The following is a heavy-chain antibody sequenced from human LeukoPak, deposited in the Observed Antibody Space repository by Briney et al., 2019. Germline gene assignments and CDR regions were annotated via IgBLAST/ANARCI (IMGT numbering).Heavy chain of an antibody. D-gene: IGHD3-22*01. CDR2: IIPIFGTA. J-gene: IGHJ3*02. V-gene: IGHV1-69*13. Sequence: PSVKVSCKASGGTFSSYAISWVRQAPGQGLEWMGGIIPIFGTANYAQKFQGRVTITADESTSTAYMELSSLRSEDTAVYYCARDYEYYYDSSGYSVAFEIWGQGTMVTVSS. CDR3: ARDYEYYYDSSGYSVAFEI. CDR1: GGTFSSYA.